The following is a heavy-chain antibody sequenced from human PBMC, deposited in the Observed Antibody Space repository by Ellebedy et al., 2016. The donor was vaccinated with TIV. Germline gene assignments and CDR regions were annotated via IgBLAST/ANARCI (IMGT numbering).Heavy chain of an antibody. J-gene: IGHJ4*02. CDR3: AGSTTVTTHTLDY. CDR2: IYHSGST. D-gene: IGHD4-17*01. V-gene: IGHV4-4*02. Sequence: MPGGSLRLSCAVSGGSISSSNWWSWVRQPPGKGLEWIGEIYHSGSTNYNPSLKSRVTISVDKSKNQFSLKLSSVTAADTAVYYCAGSTTVTTHTLDYWGQGTLVTVSS. CDR1: GGSISSSNW.